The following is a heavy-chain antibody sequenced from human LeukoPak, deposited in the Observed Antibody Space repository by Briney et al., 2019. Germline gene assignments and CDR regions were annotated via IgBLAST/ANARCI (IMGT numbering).Heavy chain of an antibody. J-gene: IGHJ5*02. CDR3: AKDRYGDQNWFDP. D-gene: IGHD4-17*01. Sequence: GGSLRLSCAASGFTFISYGMHWGRQAPGKGLEGGAFIRYDGSNKYYADSVKGRCTISRDNSKTTLYLQMNSLRAEATAVYYCAKDRYGDQNWFDPWGQGTLVTVSS. V-gene: IGHV3-30*02. CDR2: IRYDGSNK. CDR1: GFTFISYG.